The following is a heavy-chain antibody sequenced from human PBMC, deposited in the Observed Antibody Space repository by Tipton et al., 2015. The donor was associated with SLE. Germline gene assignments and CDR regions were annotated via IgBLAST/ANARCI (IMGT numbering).Heavy chain of an antibody. D-gene: IGHD3-22*01. Sequence: GSLRLSCAASGFTFSSYSMNWVRQAPGKGLEWVSSISSSSSYIYYADSVKGRFTISRDNAKNSLYLQMNSLRAEDTAVYYCARAVINYYDSSGYHVDYWGQGTLVTVSS. CDR2: ISSSSSYI. CDR1: GFTFSSYS. J-gene: IGHJ4*02. V-gene: IGHV3-21*01. CDR3: ARAVINYYDSSGYHVDY.